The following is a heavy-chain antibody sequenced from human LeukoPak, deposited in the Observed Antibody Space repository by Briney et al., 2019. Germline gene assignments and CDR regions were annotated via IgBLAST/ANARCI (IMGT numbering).Heavy chain of an antibody. V-gene: IGHV1-8*01. D-gene: IGHD3-10*01. J-gene: IGHJ5*02. CDR3: ASSEPGEWGFGDYYPNWFDP. Sequence: GASVKVSCKASGYTFTSYDINWVRQATGQGLEWMGWMNPNSGNTGYAQKFQGRVTMTRNTSISTAYMELSSLRSEDTAVYYCASSEPGEWGFGDYYPNWFDPWGQGTLVTVSS. CDR2: MNPNSGNT. CDR1: GYTFTSYD.